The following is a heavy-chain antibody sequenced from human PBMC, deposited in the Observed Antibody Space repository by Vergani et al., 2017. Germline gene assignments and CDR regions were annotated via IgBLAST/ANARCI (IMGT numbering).Heavy chain of an antibody. Sequence: EVQLVQSGAEVKKPGESLRISCKGSGYSFTSYWISWVRQMPGKGLEWMGRIDTSDSYTNYSPDFQGHVTISADKSISTAYLQWSSLKASDTAMYYCARQEGPTEEGYYFDYWGQGTLVTVSS. CDR1: GYSFTSYW. CDR3: ARQEGPTEEGYYFDY. J-gene: IGHJ4*02. D-gene: IGHD4-17*01. V-gene: IGHV5-10-1*01. CDR2: IDTSDSYT.